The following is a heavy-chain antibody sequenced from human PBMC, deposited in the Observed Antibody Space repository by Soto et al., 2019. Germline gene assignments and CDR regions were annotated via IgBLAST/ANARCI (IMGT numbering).Heavy chain of an antibody. D-gene: IGHD6-19*01. CDR3: AHNLVAGTSWFDL. V-gene: IGHV2-5*02. CDR2: IYWDDDK. J-gene: IGHJ5*02. Sequence: QITLKESGPTLVKPTQTLTLTCTFSGFSLSTSGVGVVWIRQPPGKALEWLGIIYWDDDKRYRPSLKSRLTXTXDXXKNQVHLTMNTMEPVDTGTYYCAHNLVAGTSWFDLWGQGPLVTVSS. CDR1: GFSLSTSGVG.